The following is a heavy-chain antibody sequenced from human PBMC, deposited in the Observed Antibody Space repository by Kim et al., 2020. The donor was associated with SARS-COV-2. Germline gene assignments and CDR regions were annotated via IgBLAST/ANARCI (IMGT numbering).Heavy chain of an antibody. CDR1: GGSFSGYY. D-gene: IGHD3-3*01. V-gene: IGHV4-34*01. CDR2: INDSGST. Sequence: SETLSLTCAVYGGSFSGYYWSWIRQPPGKGLEWIGEINDSGSTNYNPSLKSRVTISVDTSKNQFSLKLSSVTAADTAVYYCASGSYDFWSGYYTTLDYWG. J-gene: IGHJ4*01. CDR3: ASGSYDFWSGYYTTLDY.